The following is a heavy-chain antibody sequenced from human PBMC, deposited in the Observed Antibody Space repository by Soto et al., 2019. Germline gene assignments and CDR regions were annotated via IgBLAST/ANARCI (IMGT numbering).Heavy chain of an antibody. CDR1: GYTFTSYG. CDR2: ISAYNGNT. CDR3: ARRSRYCSGGSCYTEFDY. D-gene: IGHD2-15*01. J-gene: IGHJ4*02. V-gene: IGHV1-18*01. Sequence: ASVKVSCKASGYTFTSYGISWVRQAPGQGLEWMGWISAYNGNTNYAQKLQGRVTMTTDTSTSTAYMELRSLRSDDTAVYYCARRSRYCSGGSCYTEFDYWGQGTLVTVSS.